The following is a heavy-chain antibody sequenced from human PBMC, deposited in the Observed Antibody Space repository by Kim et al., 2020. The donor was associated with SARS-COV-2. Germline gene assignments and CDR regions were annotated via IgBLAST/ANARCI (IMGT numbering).Heavy chain of an antibody. CDR1: GFTFTSYS. Sequence: GGSLRLSCAASGFTFTSYSMNWVRQAPGMGLERVSAISGSGGTTYYADSVKGRFTISRDNSKNTLYLQMDSLSAEDTAVYHCAKPATSGGSHYYFDYWGQGTLVTVSS. V-gene: IGHV3-23*01. D-gene: IGHD1-1*01. CDR3: AKPATSGGSHYYFDY. J-gene: IGHJ4*02. CDR2: ISGSGGTT.